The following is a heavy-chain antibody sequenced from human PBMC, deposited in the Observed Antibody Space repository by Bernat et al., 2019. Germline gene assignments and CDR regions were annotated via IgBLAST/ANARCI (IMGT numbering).Heavy chain of an antibody. CDR1: GFSFSSYA. Sequence: EVQLLESGGGLLQPGGSLRLSCAASGFSFSSYAMSWVRQAPGKGLEWVSSISGSGHSTHYADSVKRRFTISRDNAKNSLYLQMNSLRAEDTAVYYCARDTLIWGQGTMVTVSS. V-gene: IGHV3-23*01. J-gene: IGHJ3*02. CDR2: ISGSGHST. CDR3: ARDTLI.